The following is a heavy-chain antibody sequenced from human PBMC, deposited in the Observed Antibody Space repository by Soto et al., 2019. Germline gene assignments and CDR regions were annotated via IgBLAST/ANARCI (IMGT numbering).Heavy chain of an antibody. CDR3: ARVGYSYGYYYYGMAV. CDR1: GGSFSGYY. V-gene: IGHV4-34*01. D-gene: IGHD5-18*01. J-gene: IGHJ6*02. Sequence: SETLSLTRAVYGGSFSGYYWSWIRQPPGEGLEWIGEINHSGSTNYNPSLKSRVTISVDTSKNQFSLKLSSVTAADTAVYYCARVGYSYGYYYYGMAVWRQGTTVTVSS. CDR2: INHSGST.